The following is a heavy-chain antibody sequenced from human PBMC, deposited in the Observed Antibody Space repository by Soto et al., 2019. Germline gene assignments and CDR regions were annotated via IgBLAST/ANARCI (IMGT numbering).Heavy chain of an antibody. J-gene: IGHJ4*02. V-gene: IGHV4-61*01. CDR3: ARVWVTIFGVVIAYFDY. CDR2: IYYSGST. D-gene: IGHD3-3*01. CDR1: GGSVSSGSYY. Sequence: QVQLQESGPGLVKPSETLSLTCTVSGGSVSSGSYYWSWIRQPPGKGLEWIGYIYYSGSTNYNPSLKSRVTISVDTSKNQFSLKLSSVTAADTAVYYCARVWVTIFGVVIAYFDYWGQGTLVTVSS.